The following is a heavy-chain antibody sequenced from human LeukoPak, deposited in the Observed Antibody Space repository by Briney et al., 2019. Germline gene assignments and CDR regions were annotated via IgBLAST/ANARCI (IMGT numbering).Heavy chain of an antibody. CDR2: VDPEDGET. Sequence: ASGKISFKVSGYTFTDYYMHLVQQAPGKGLEWMGLVDPEDGETIYAEKFQGRVTITADTSTDTAYMELSSLRSEDTAVYYCATGGVYSRGPYYFDYWGQGTLVTVSS. D-gene: IGHD4-11*01. J-gene: IGHJ4*02. CDR1: GYTFTDYY. CDR3: ATGGVYSRGPYYFDY. V-gene: IGHV1-69-2*01.